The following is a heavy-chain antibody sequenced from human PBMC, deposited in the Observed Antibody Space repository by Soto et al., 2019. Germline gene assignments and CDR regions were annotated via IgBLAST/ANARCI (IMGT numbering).Heavy chain of an antibody. CDR1: GFTFSSYG. CDR3: AGDQGRGYNYGFDY. J-gene: IGHJ4*02. CDR2: IWYDGSNK. Sequence: QVQLVESGGGVVQPGRSLRLSCAASGFTFSSYGMHWVRQAPGKGLEWVAVIWYDGSNKYYADSVKGRFTISRDNSKSTRYRQMNSLRAEDTAVYYCAGDQGRGYNYGFDYWGQGTLVTVSS. D-gene: IGHD5-18*01. V-gene: IGHV3-33*01.